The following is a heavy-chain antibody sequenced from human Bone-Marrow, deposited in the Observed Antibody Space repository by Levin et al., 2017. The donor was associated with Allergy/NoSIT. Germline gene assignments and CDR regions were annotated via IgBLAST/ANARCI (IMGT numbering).Heavy chain of an antibody. Sequence: ASVKVSCEASGYSFTGYYIHWMRQAPGQGLEWMGWISPNSGGTNYAQKLRGRVSMTRDTSTNIVYMDLKRLTSDDTAVYYCAREEGGDYVWFDPWGQGTLVTVSS. J-gene: IGHJ5*02. V-gene: IGHV1-2*02. CDR2: ISPNSGGT. CDR1: GYSFTGYY. D-gene: IGHD2-21*02. CDR3: AREEGGDYVWFDP.